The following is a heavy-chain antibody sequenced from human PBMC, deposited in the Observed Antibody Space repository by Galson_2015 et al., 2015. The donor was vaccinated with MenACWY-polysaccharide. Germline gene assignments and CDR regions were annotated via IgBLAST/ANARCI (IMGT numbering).Heavy chain of an antibody. J-gene: IGHJ4*02. D-gene: IGHD3-10*01. Sequence: CAGSGLTFSSYGMGWVRQAPGKGLEWVSGLSPTTGNTYYADSVRGRFTISRDNSKNTLYLQMDSLRAEDTALYYCAKGAAHYGSGNYYDYWGQGTQVTVSS. CDR2: LSPTTGNT. CDR3: AKGAAHYGSGNYYDY. CDR1: GLTFSSYG. V-gene: IGHV3-23*01.